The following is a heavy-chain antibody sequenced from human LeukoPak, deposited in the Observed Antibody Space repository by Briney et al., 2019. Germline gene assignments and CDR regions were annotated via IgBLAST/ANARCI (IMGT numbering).Heavy chain of an antibody. CDR1: GFTFSNAW. CDR2: ISSSSSYI. CDR3: ARVRNKAVTYYYYYYGMDV. Sequence: GGSLRLSCAASGFTFSNAWMSWVRQAPGKGLEWVSSISSSSSYIYYADSVKGRFTISRDNAKNSLYLQMNSLRAEDTAVYYCARVRNKAVTYYYYYYGMDVWGQGTTVTVSS. V-gene: IGHV3-21*01. J-gene: IGHJ6*02. D-gene: IGHD4-17*01.